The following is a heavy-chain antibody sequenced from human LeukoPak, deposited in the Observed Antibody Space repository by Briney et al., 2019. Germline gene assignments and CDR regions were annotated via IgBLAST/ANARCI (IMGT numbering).Heavy chain of an antibody. CDR1: GGSISSYY. CDR2: IYSSGST. CDR3: ARGYSYYFDY. V-gene: IGHV4-59*01. D-gene: IGHD5-18*01. Sequence: PSETLSLTCTVSGGSISSYYWSWIRQPPGKGLEWIGYIYSSGSTNYNPSLKSRVTISVGTSKSQFSLKLSSVSAADTAGYYCARGYSYYFDYWGQGTLVTVSS. J-gene: IGHJ4*02.